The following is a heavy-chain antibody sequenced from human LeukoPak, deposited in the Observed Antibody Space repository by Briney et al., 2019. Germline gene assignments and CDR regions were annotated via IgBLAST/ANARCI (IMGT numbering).Heavy chain of an antibody. V-gene: IGHV3-7*04. D-gene: IGHD5-24*01. J-gene: IGHJ4*02. CDR3: TRVGYIDEGIDY. CDR2: IKLDGSEK. Sequence: GGSLRLSCAASGFIFGKYWMSWVRQAPGKGLEWVANIKLDGSEKNYVDSVKGRFTISRDNTKNSLYLQMNSLRAEDTAIYYCTRVGYIDEGIDYWGQGTLVTVSS. CDR1: GFIFGKYW.